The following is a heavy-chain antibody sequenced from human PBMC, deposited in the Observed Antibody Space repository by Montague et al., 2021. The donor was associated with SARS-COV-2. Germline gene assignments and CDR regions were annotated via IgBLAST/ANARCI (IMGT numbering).Heavy chain of an antibody. CDR1: GFSLSTSGMC. D-gene: IGHD6-13*01. J-gene: IGHJ4*02. Sequence: PALVKPTQTLTLTCTFSGFSLSTSGMCVSWIRQPPGKALEWLARIDWDDDKYYSTPLKTRLTISKDTSKNQVVLTMTNMDPVDTATYYCAREIAAAGPALDYWGQGILVTVSS. V-gene: IGHV2-70*11. CDR2: IDWDDDK. CDR3: AREIAAAGPALDY.